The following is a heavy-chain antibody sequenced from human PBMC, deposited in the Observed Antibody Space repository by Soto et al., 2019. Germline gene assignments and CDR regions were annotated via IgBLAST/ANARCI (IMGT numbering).Heavy chain of an antibody. CDR2: TSSSEST. CDR1: GGSISGHY. J-gene: IGHJ6*03. V-gene: IGHV4-59*11. CDR3: ARRATFMDV. Sequence: PSETLSLTCTVSGGSISGHYWSWMRQPPGKGLEWIAYTSSSESTNYNPSLKSRVTISVDMSKNQVSLKLSSVTAADTAAYYCARRATFMDVWGKGTTVTVSS. D-gene: IGHD5-12*01.